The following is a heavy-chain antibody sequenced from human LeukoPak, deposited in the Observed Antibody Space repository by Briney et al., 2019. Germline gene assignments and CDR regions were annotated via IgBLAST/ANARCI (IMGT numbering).Heavy chain of an antibody. J-gene: IGHJ4*02. CDR3: ARDSLGDLDF. CDR1: GLSITNYW. V-gene: IGHV3-7*01. Sequence: GGSLRLSCAVSGLSITNYWMAWVRQAPGKGLEWVANISPDGSNRNYMDSVKGRFTISRDNAEDSLHLQLNSLRGEGSAVYYCARDSLGDLDFWGQGTLVTVSS. CDR2: ISPDGSNR.